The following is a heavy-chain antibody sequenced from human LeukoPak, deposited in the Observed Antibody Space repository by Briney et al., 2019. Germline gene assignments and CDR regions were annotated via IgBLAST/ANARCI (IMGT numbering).Heavy chain of an antibody. CDR1: GFTFSSYA. J-gene: IGHJ4*02. V-gene: IGHV3-23*01. Sequence: GESLKISCAASGFTFSSYAMSWVRQAPGKGLEWVSAISGSGGSTYYADSVKGRFTISRDNSKNTLYLQMNSLRAEDTAVYYCAKATFFSGSYFYFDYWGQGTLVTVSS. CDR3: AKATFFSGSYFYFDY. CDR2: ISGSGGST. D-gene: IGHD1-26*01.